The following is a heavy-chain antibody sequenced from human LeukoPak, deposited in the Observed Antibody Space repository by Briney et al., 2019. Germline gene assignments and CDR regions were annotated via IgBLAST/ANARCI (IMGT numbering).Heavy chain of an antibody. J-gene: IGHJ4*02. CDR2: IIPIFGTA. D-gene: IGHD2-2*02. CDR3: TRDFYCSSTSCYTSPRDY. CDR1: GGTFSSYA. Sequence: ASVRVSCKASGGTFSSYAISWVRQAPGQGLEWMGGIIPIFGTANYAQKFQGRATITADESTSTAYMELSSLRSEDTAVYYCTRDFYCSSTSCYTSPRDYWGQGTLVTVSS. V-gene: IGHV1-69*13.